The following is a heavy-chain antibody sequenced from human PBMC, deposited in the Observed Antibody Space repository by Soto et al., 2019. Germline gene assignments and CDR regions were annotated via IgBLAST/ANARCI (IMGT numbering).Heavy chain of an antibody. CDR1: GGTFSSYA. J-gene: IGHJ6*02. V-gene: IGHV1-69*13. D-gene: IGHD2-2*01. Sequence: GASVKVSCKASGGTFSSYAISWVRQAPGQGLEWMGGIIPIFGTANYAQKFQGRVTITADESTSTAYMELSSLRSEDTAVYYCASVLHIVEVPAAYYSVMAVWGQGTTVTVSS. CDR2: IIPIFGTA. CDR3: ASVLHIVEVPAAYYSVMAV.